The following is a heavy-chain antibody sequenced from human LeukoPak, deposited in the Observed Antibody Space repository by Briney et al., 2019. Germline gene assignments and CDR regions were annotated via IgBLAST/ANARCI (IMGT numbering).Heavy chain of an antibody. CDR1: GYTFTGHF. Sequence: GASVKVSCKASGYTFTGHFVHWVRQAPGQGLEWMGWISPDSGATKYAERFQGRVTMTRDTSISTAYMELTGLRSDDTAVYYCARPEYKYGYLLDYWGQGTLVTVFS. CDR3: ARPEYKYGYLLDY. CDR2: ISPDSGAT. V-gene: IGHV1-2*02. D-gene: IGHD5-18*01. J-gene: IGHJ4*02.